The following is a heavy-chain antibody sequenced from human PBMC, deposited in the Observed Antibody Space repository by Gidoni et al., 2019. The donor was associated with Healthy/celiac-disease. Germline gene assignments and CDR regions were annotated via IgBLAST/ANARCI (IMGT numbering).Heavy chain of an antibody. Sequence: EVQLVESGGGPVKPGGSLRLSCPAPGFTFSSYSMNWVRQAPGKGLEWVSSISSSSSYIYYADSVKGRFTISRDNAKNSLYLQMNSLRAEDTAVYYCARDPHEGSYSPPDYWGQGTLVTVSS. CDR3: ARDPHEGSYSPPDY. J-gene: IGHJ4*02. V-gene: IGHV3-21*01. CDR2: ISSSSSYI. CDR1: GFTFSSYS. D-gene: IGHD1-26*01.